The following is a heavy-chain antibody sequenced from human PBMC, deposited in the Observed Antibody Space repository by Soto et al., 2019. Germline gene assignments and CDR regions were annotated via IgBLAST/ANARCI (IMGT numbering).Heavy chain of an antibody. J-gene: IGHJ4*02. Sequence: ASVKVSCKASGGTFSSYAISWVRQAPGQGLEWMGGIIPIFGTANYAQKFQGRVTFTRDTSTSTVYMELSGLRSDDTAVNDRSRVDPGKPSPFAHGGKEPLVPVSS. CDR2: IIPIFGTA. V-gene: IGHV1-69*05. CDR3: SRVDPGKPSPFAH. CDR1: GGTFSSYA. D-gene: IGHD3-10*01.